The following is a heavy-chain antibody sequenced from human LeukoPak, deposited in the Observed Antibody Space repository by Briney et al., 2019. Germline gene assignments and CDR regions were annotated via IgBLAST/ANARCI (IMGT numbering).Heavy chain of an antibody. CDR2: IYNSGGT. D-gene: IGHD2-15*01. Sequence: SETLSLTCVVSGGSFSSFYWNWIRQPPGKGLEWIGYIYNSGGTNYNPSLASRVTMSVDSSKKQISLELTSVTAADTATYFCAGEEVSGYSDHWGQGTLVTVPS. J-gene: IGHJ4*02. CDR1: GGSFSSFY. V-gene: IGHV4-59*12. CDR3: AGEEVSGYSDH.